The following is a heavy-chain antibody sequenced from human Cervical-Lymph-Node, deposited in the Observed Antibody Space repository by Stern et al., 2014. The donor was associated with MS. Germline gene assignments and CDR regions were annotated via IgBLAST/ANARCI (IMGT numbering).Heavy chain of an antibody. CDR2: IIPVMGTA. J-gene: IGHJ6*02. CDR3: ARDGRHTNNFGLDV. Sequence: VQLEESGAEVKKPGSSVKVSCKASGGTFNVYAINLLRQAPGQGLEWMGGIIPVMGTANYAQNFQGRVTITADASTRTSSMQLSSLRSDDTAVYYCARDGRHTNNFGLDVWGQGTTVTVSS. CDR1: GGTFNVYA. V-gene: IGHV1-69*01.